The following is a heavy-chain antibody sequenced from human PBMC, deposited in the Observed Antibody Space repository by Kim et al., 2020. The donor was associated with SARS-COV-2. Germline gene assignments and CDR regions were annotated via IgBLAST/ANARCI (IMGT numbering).Heavy chain of an antibody. CDR1: GFTFSSYW. D-gene: IGHD3-3*01. CDR2: MNSDGTVT. CDR3: VRGRGYYRTDALDI. V-gene: IGHV3-74*01. Sequence: GGSLRLSCAASGFTFSSYWMHWVRQAPGKGLVWVSYMNSDGTVTTYADVGGRFTISRDNAKNTIYLQMNSLRAEDTAVYFCVRGRGYYRTDALDIWGQGTMVTVSS. J-gene: IGHJ3*02.